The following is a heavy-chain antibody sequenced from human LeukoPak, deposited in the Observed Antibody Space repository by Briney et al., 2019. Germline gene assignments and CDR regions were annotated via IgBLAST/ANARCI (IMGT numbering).Heavy chain of an antibody. V-gene: IGHV4-31*03. CDR3: ARVGPPHVIYDSSGYYLAGAFDI. CDR1: GGSISSGGYY. CDR2: IYYSGST. Sequence: SETLSLTCTVSGGSISSGGYYWSWIRQHPGKGLEWIGYIYYSGSTYYNPSLKSRVTISVDTSKNQFSLKLSSVTAADTAVYYCARVGPPHVIYDSSGYYLAGAFDIWGQGTMVTVSS. D-gene: IGHD3-22*01. J-gene: IGHJ3*02.